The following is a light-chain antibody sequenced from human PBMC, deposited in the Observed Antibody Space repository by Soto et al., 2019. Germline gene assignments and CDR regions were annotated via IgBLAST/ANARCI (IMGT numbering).Light chain of an antibody. CDR1: QGISSY. CDR3: QQYYSYPPVP. Sequence: AIRMTQSPSSFSASTGDRVTITCRASQGISSYLGWYQQKPGKAPKLLIYAASTLQSGVPSRFSGSGSGTDYTLTISCLQSEDFATYYCQQYYSYPPVPFGQGTRLEIK. CDR2: AAS. V-gene: IGKV1-8*01. J-gene: IGKJ5*01.